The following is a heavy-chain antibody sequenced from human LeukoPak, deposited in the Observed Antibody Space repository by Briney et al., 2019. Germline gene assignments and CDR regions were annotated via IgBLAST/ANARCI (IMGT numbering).Heavy chain of an antibody. J-gene: IGHJ4*02. CDR2: ISAYNGNT. V-gene: IGHV1-18*01. CDR3: ARVVKVDILTGHASYYFDY. D-gene: IGHD3-9*01. Sequence: ASVKVSCKASGYTFTSYGISWVRQAPGQGLEWMGWISAYNGNTNYAQKLQGRVTITTDTSTSTAYMELRSLRSDDTAVYYCARVVKVDILTGHASYYFDYWGQGTLVTVSS. CDR1: GYTFTSYG.